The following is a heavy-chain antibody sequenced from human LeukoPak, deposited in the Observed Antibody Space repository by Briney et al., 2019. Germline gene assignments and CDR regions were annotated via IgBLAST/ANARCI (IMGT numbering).Heavy chain of an antibody. V-gene: IGHV4-59*01. J-gene: IGHJ4*02. D-gene: IGHD4-17*01. CDR2: IYYSGST. CDR3: AGSADYGDYAHSFDY. Sequence: SETLSLTCTVSGGSISTYYWSWIRQPPGKGLEWIGYIYYSGSTNYNPSLKSRVTISVDTSKNQFSLKLSSVTAADTAVYYCAGSADYGDYAHSFDYWGQGTLVTVSS. CDR1: GGSISTYY.